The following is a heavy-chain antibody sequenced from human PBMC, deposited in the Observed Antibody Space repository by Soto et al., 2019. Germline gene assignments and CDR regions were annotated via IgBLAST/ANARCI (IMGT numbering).Heavy chain of an antibody. J-gene: IGHJ6*02. Sequence: GGSLRLSCAASGFTFSNAWMNWVRQAPGKGLEWVGRIKSKTDGGTTDYAAPVKGRFTISRDDSKNTLYLQMNSLKTEDTAVYYCTTEGGSGSYYNPYYYYGMDVWGQWTTVTVSS. CDR1: GFTFSNAW. D-gene: IGHD3-10*01. V-gene: IGHV3-15*07. CDR3: TTEGGSGSYYNPYYYYGMDV. CDR2: IKSKTDGGTT.